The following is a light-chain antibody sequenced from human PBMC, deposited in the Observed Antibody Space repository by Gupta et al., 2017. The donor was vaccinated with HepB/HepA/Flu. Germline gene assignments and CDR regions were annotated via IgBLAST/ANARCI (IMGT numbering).Light chain of an antibody. CDR3: QQRSNWLT. CDR2: DAS. CDR1: QSVSSY. V-gene: IGKV3-11*01. Sequence: VLPQSPATLSLSPVERATLSCRACQSVSSYLAWYQQKPGQAPRLLIYDASNRATGIPARFSGSGSGTDFTLTISSLEPEDFAVYYCQQRSNWLTFGGGTKVEIK. J-gene: IGKJ4*01.